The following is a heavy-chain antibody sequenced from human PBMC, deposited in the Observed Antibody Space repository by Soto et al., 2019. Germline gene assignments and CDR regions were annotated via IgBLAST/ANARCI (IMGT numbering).Heavy chain of an antibody. CDR1: GSTFSTYA. CDR3: VRDWSKFSYNYPYYYAMDA. V-gene: IGHV3-23*01. Sequence: EVQLLESGGGLVKPGGSLRLSCVVSGSTFSTYAMSWVRQTPGKGLEWASAISGSGGITYYADSVKGRFTITRDNSKNTLYLQMNSLRADDTGVYYCVRDWSKFSYNYPYYYAMDAWGQGTTVTVSS. D-gene: IGHD3-9*01. J-gene: IGHJ6*02. CDR2: ISGSGGIT.